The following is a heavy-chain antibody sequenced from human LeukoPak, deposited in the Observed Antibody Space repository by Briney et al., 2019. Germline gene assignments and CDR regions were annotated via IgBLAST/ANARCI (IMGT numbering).Heavy chain of an antibody. CDR1: GGSISSGTYY. J-gene: IGHJ3*02. V-gene: IGHV4-39*07. CDR2: MYYSGST. D-gene: IGHD1-26*01. CDR3: ARDTVGATFPGAFDI. Sequence: SETLSLTCTVSGGSISSGTYYWGWIRQPPGKGLEWIGSMYYSGSTYYNPSLKSRVTISLDTSKNQFSLKLSSVTAADTAVYYCARDTVGATFPGAFDIWGQGTIVTVSS.